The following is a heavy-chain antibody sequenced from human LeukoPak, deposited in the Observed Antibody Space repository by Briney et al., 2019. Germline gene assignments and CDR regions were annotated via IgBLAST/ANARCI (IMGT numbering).Heavy chain of an antibody. Sequence: SETLSLTCTVSGGSISSYYWSWIRQTPGKGPEWIGRIYTSGSTDYSPSLRGRVTISVDKSKNQLSLKLNSVTAADTAVYYCATSSAVGGVKWFDPWGQGTLVTVSS. D-gene: IGHD6-19*01. CDR1: GGSISSYY. J-gene: IGHJ5*02. CDR2: IYTSGST. V-gene: IGHV4-4*07. CDR3: ATSSAVGGVKWFDP.